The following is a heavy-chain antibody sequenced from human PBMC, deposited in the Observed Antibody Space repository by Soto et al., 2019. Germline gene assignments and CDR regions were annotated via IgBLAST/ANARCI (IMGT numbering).Heavy chain of an antibody. D-gene: IGHD1-26*01. J-gene: IGHJ3*02. CDR3: ARGVTEVGATTFFAFDI. Sequence: SETLSLTCAVYGGSFSGYYWSWIRQPPGKGLEWIGEINHSGSTNYNPSLKSRVTISVDTSKNQFSLKLSSVTAADTAVYYCARGVTEVGATTFFAFDIWGQGTMVTVSS. V-gene: IGHV4-34*01. CDR2: INHSGST. CDR1: GGSFSGYY.